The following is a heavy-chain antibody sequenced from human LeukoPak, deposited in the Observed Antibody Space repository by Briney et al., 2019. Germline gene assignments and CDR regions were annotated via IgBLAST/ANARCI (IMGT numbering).Heavy chain of an antibody. V-gene: IGHV1-18*01. CDR1: GYTFTSYG. Sequence: ASAKVSCKASGYTFTSYGITWVRQAPGQGLEWMGWISAYNGETNYGQKLQGRVTMTTEKSTSTAYMEVRSLRSDDTAVYYCARTRPTVQGWGFDYWGQGTLVTVSS. CDR3: ARTRPTVQGWGFDY. J-gene: IGHJ4*02. D-gene: IGHD4-17*01. CDR2: ISAYNGET.